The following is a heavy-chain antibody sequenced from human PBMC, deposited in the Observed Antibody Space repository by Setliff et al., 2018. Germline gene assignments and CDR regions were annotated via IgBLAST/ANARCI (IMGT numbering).Heavy chain of an antibody. CDR3: AKSPPGYYDSSGWHQRNYYMDV. CDR1: GYSFTSYA. Sequence: GASVKVSCKASGYSFTSYAMNWVRQAPAQGLEWMGWINTNTGNPTYAQGFTGRFVFSLDTSVSTAYLQISSLKAEDTAVYYCAKSPPGYYDSSGWHQRNYYMDVWGKGGSPSP. J-gene: IGHJ6*03. D-gene: IGHD3-22*01. V-gene: IGHV7-4-1*02. CDR2: INTNTGNP.